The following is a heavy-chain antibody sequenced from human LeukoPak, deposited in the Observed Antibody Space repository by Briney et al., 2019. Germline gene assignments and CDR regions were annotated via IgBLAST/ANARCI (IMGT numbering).Heavy chain of an antibody. Sequence: PSETLSLTCTVSGGSISTYYWSWIRQPPGKGLEWIGNIYYIGSTKYNPSLKSRVTISVDTSKNQFSLKLSSVTAADTAVYYCARDDTSCSGGSCYLFWGQGTLVTVSS. D-gene: IGHD2-15*01. CDR1: GGSISTYY. V-gene: IGHV4-59*01. CDR3: ARDDTSCSGGSCYLF. CDR2: IYYIGST. J-gene: IGHJ4*02.